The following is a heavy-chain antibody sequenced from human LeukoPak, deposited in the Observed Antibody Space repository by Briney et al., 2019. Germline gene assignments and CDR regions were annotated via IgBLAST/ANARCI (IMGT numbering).Heavy chain of an antibody. D-gene: IGHD1-1*01. CDR2: INWDGTNT. V-gene: IGHV3-20*04. CDR1: GGTVGIDG. J-gene: IGHJ4*02. Sequence: GGSLRLSCVASGGTVGIDGTGSARQPPGKGLEWVSGINWDGTNTHYADSVKGRFTIARDNAENSLYLQMNILIDANTAFYYCVKDLGSNWLSFDYWGRGTLVTVSS. CDR3: VKDLGSNWLSFDY.